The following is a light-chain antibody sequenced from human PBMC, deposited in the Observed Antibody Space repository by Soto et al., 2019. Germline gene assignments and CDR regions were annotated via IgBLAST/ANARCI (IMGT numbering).Light chain of an antibody. CDR2: KTF. V-gene: IGKV1-5*03. CDR1: QSIDIW. Sequence: DIQMTQSPSTLSASVGDRVTITCRASQSIDIWLAWYQQKPGKAPKLLIYKTFSLESGVPSRFSGSGSGTEFTLTISSLQPDECATYYCQNYKSPPWTFGQGTKVEIK. CDR3: QNYKSPPWT. J-gene: IGKJ1*01.